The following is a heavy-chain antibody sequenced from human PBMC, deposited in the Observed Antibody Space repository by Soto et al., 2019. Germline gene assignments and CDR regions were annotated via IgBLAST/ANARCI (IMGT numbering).Heavy chain of an antibody. J-gene: IGHJ5*02. Sequence: QVRLQESGPGLVKPSDTLSLTCAVSGYSISGSNWWAWVRQPPGKGLEWIGYIFYTGTAYYNPSLKSRVSMSVETANNPFTPKLGSVAAMDTAVYYCGSVLVTAWGNLFDPWGQGTLVTVSS. V-gene: IGHV4-28*01. D-gene: IGHD2-21*02. CDR1: GYSISGSNW. CDR3: GSVLVTAWGNLFDP. CDR2: IFYTGTA.